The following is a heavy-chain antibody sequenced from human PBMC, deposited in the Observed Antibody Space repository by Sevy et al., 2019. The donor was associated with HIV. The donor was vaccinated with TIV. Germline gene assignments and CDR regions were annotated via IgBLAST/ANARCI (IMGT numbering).Heavy chain of an antibody. CDR2: ISWNSGSI. CDR1: GFTFDDYA. J-gene: IGHJ4*02. V-gene: IGHV3-9*01. Sequence: GGSLRLSCAASGFTFDDYAMHWVRQAPGKGLEWVSGISWNSGSIGYADSVKGRFTISRDNAKNSQYLQMNSLRAEDTALYYCAKDIRADYGSGSYYYWGQGTLVTVSS. CDR3: AKDIRADYGSGSYYY. D-gene: IGHD3-10*01.